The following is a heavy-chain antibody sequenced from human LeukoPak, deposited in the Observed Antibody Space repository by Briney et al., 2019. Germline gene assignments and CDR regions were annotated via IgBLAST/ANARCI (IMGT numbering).Heavy chain of an antibody. J-gene: IGHJ4*02. Sequence: ASVKVSCKASGYSFTSHYMHWVRQAPGQGLEWMGLINPSGSSTLYAQKFQGRVTMTRDMSTTTDYMELSSLRSEDTAVYYCARDYRTMVRGVTIDYWGQGTLVTVSS. CDR3: ARDYRTMVRGVTIDY. CDR1: GYSFTSHY. V-gene: IGHV1-46*01. D-gene: IGHD3-10*01. CDR2: INPSGSST.